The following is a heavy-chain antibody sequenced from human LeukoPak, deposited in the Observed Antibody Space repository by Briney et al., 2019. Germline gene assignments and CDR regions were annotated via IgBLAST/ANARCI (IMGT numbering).Heavy chain of an antibody. CDR1: AGTFSSYA. Sequence: SVKVSCKASAGTFSSYAISWVRQAPGQGLEWMGGIIPIFGTANYAQKFQGRVTITTDESTSTAYMELSSLRSEDTAVYYCARETGTTGGAFDIWGQGTMVTVSS. V-gene: IGHV1-69*05. J-gene: IGHJ3*02. D-gene: IGHD1-1*01. CDR3: ARETGTTGGAFDI. CDR2: IIPIFGTA.